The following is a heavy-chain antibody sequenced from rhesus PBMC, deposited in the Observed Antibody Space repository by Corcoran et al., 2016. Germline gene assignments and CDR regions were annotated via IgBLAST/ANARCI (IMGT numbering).Heavy chain of an antibody. CDR1: GGSISDSYR. J-gene: IGHJ4*01. V-gene: IGHV4S10*01. Sequence: QVQLQESGPGVVKPSETLSLTCAVSGGSISDSYRWSWIRQPPGKGLEWIGYNYGRSTSTNYTPSLKSRVTISKDTSKNQCSLKLSSVTAADTAVYYCARTYSSGWYWGQGVLVTVSS. CDR2: NYGRSTST. D-gene: IGHD6-31*01. CDR3: ARTYSSGWY.